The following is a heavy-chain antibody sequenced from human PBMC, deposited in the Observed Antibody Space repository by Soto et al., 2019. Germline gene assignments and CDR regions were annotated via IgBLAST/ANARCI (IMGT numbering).Heavy chain of an antibody. CDR1: GCAVSSSA. V-gene: IGHV1-69*01. CDR2: IIPIFGTA. Sequence: SVQFSCMASGCAVSSSATSLVRQAPGQGLEWMGGIIPIFGTANYAQKFQGRVTITADESTSTAYMELSSLRSEDTAVYYCARVDYGDNLWGQGTLVTVSS. J-gene: IGHJ5*02. CDR3: ARVDYGDNL. D-gene: IGHD4-17*01.